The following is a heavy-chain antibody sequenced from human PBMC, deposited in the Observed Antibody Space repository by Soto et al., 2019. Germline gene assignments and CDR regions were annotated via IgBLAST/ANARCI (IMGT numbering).Heavy chain of an antibody. V-gene: IGHV3-23*01. CDR2: ISGSGGRT. J-gene: IGHJ3*02. CDR3: AKDGPTYYDFWSGYPSDAFDI. D-gene: IGHD3-3*01. Sequence: GGSLRLSCAASGFTFSSYAMSWVRQAPGKGLEWVSGISGSGGRTYYADSVNGRFTISRDNXKNTLYLQMNSLRAVDTAVYYCAKDGPTYYDFWSGYPSDAFDIWGQGTMVTV. CDR1: GFTFSSYA.